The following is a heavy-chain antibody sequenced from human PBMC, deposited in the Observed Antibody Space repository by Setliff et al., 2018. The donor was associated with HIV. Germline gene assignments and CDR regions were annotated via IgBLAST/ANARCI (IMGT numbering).Heavy chain of an antibody. J-gene: IGHJ4*02. D-gene: IGHD3-22*01. CDR1: GYIFIRYY. CDR2: VNPEDGGT. CDR3: AREERYYDGKGALDY. Sequence: ASVKVSCKTSGYIFIRYYIFWVQQAPGKGLEWMGRVNPEDGGTKYAQNFQGRVTMTRDTSITTAYMELSSLISDDTAVYYCAREERYYDGKGALDYWGQGMLVTVSS. V-gene: IGHV1-2*06.